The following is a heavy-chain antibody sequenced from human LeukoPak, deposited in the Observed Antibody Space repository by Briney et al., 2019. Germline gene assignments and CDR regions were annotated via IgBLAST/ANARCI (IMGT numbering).Heavy chain of an antibody. CDR1: GFTFDDYA. CDR2: ISWNSGSI. V-gene: IGHV3-9*01. D-gene: IGHD6-13*01. Sequence: GGSLRLSCAASGFTFDDYAMHWVRQAPGKGLEWVSGISWNSGSIGYADSVKGRFTISRDNAKNSLYLQMNSLRAEDTALYYCAKDMGLRSSSSPLDYWGQGTWSPSPQ. CDR3: AKDMGLRSSSSPLDY. J-gene: IGHJ4*02.